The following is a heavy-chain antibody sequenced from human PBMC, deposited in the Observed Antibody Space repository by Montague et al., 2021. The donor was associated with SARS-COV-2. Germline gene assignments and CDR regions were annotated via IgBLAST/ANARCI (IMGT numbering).Heavy chain of an antibody. CDR1: GGSFSGYY. J-gene: IGHJ2*01. D-gene: IGHD3-22*01. CDR3: ARGAPTITMIVVVFTGAGWYFDL. Sequence: SETLSLTCAVHGGSFSGYYWSWIRQPPGKGLEWIGEINHSGSTNYNPSLKGRVSISVDTSKNQFSLKLSSVTAADTAVYYRARGAPTITMIVVVFTGAGWYFDLWGRGTLVTVSS. CDR2: INHSGST. V-gene: IGHV4-34*01.